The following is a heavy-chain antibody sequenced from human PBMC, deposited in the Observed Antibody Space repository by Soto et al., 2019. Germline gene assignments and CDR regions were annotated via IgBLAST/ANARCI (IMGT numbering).Heavy chain of an antibody. CDR1: GYTFTSYA. D-gene: IGHD3-10*01. Sequence: ASVKVSCKASGYTFTSYAMHWVRQAPGQRLEWMGWINAGNGNTKYSQKFQGRVTITRDTSASTAYMELSSLRSEDTAVYYCARAGGGGPGYYYGSGSYYDYYYYGMDVWGQGTTVTVSS. J-gene: IGHJ6*02. CDR3: ARAGGGGPGYYYGSGSYYDYYYYGMDV. V-gene: IGHV1-3*01. CDR2: INAGNGNT.